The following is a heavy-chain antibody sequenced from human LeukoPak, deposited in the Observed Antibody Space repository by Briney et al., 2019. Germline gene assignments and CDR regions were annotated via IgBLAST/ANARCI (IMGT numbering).Heavy chain of an antibody. Sequence: SETLSLTCTVSGGSISSSSYYWGWIRQPPGKGLEWIGSIYYSGSTYYNPSLKSRVSISVDTSKNQFSLKLSSVTAADTAVYYCAGGGYCSSTSCYVVSSWFDPWGQGTLVTVSS. V-gene: IGHV4-39*01. D-gene: IGHD2-2*01. J-gene: IGHJ5*02. CDR1: GGSISSSSYY. CDR3: AGGGYCSSTSCYVVSSWFDP. CDR2: IYYSGST.